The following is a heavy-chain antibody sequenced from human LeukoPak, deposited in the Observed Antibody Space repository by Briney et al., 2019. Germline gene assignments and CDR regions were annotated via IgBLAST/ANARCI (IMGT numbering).Heavy chain of an antibody. CDR2: ISAYNGNT. CDR3: AASSGSYPFYYYYMDV. Sequence: ASVKVSCKASGYTFTSYGSSWVRQAPGQGLEWMGWISAYNGNTNYAQKLQGRVTMTTDTSTSTAYMELRSLRSEDTAVYYCAASSGSYPFYYYYMDVWGKGTTVTISS. D-gene: IGHD3-10*01. V-gene: IGHV1-18*01. CDR1: GYTFTSYG. J-gene: IGHJ6*03.